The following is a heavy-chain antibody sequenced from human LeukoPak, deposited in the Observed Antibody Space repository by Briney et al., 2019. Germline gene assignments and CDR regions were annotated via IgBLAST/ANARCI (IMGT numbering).Heavy chain of an antibody. CDR3: VRGGWFGEFTI. CDR1: GGSISSGDYY. V-gene: IGHV4-30-4*01. D-gene: IGHD3-10*01. Sequence: PSQTLSLTCTVSGGSISSGDYYWSWIRQPPGKGLEWIGYIYYSGSTYYNPSLKSRVTLSVDMSKNHFSLKLSSVTAADTAVYYCVRGGWFGEFTIWGQGTLVTVSS. CDR2: IYYSGST. J-gene: IGHJ4*02.